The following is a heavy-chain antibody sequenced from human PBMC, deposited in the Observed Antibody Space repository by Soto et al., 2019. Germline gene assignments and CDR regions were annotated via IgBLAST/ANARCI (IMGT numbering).Heavy chain of an antibody. D-gene: IGHD2-15*01. V-gene: IGHV1-69*08. J-gene: IGHJ4*02. CDR2: IIPNLGIT. CDR3: ARDKGYCSGASCPDFDY. CDR1: GGTLSSYT. Sequence: QVQLVQSGAEVKKPGSSVKVCCKASGGTLSSYTFSWVRQAPGQGLEWMGRIIPNLGITNYAQKFQGRITIIVDKSTSTAYMELSSLRSEDTAVYYCARDKGYCSGASCPDFDYWGQGTLVTVSS.